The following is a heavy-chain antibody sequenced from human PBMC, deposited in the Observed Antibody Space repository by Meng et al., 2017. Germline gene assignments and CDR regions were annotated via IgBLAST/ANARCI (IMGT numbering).Heavy chain of an antibody. Sequence: ETLSLTCKGSGYSFTSYWIGWVRQMPGKGLEWMGIIYPGDSDTRYSPSFQGQVTISADKSISTAYLQWSSLKASDTAMYYCAIRGAAVAGTLFDYWGQGTLVTVSS. D-gene: IGHD6-19*01. CDR2: IYPGDSDT. J-gene: IGHJ4*02. CDR3: AIRGAAVAGTLFDY. CDR1: GYSFTSYW. V-gene: IGHV5-51*01.